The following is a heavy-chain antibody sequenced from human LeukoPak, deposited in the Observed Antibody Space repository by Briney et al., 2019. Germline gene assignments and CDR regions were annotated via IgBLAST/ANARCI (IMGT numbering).Heavy chain of an antibody. CDR2: IRSKAKRYAT. D-gene: IGHD6-6*01. J-gene: IGHJ6*04. V-gene: IGHV3-73*01. CDR1: RVTFSGSA. Sequence: GGSLRLSCAASRVTFSGSAMRWVREASGEGRGWVGRIRSKAKRYATAYAASGKSRFTISRDESKNTAFLQINSPKTEDTGVYYCTRQFIAARPVYYYYVMDVWGKGTTVSVSS. CDR3: TRQFIAARPVYYYYVMDV.